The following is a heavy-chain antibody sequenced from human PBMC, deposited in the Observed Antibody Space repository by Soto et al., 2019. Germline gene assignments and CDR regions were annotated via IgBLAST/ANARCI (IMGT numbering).Heavy chain of an antibody. CDR1: GFICSSYD. CDR2: IHVGGST. V-gene: IGHV3-23*01. J-gene: IGHJ3*02. CDR3: AKATATSGGAFEI. Sequence: GGSLRLSCAVSGFICSSYDMSWVRQAPGKGLEWVSTIHVGGSTHYEDSVKGRFTISRDTSKNTVYLQMNSLTAGDTAFYYCAKATATSGGAFEIYGQGTMVTASS. D-gene: IGHD1-1*01.